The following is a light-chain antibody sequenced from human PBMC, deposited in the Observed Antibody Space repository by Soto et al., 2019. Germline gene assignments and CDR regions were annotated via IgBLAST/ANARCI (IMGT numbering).Light chain of an antibody. V-gene: IGKV1-5*01. CDR2: DAY. Sequence: NHMTQSPETLSATVGHRVPITCRVSQSINNWLAWYQQKPGKAPKFLIYDAYNLESGVPSRFSGSGSGTEFTLTISSLQPDDFATYYCQQYNSYSRPLGQGTKV. CDR1: QSINNW. J-gene: IGKJ1*01. CDR3: QQYNSYSRP.